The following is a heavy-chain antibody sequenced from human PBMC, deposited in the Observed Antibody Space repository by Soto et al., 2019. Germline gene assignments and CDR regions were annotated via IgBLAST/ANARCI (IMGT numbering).Heavy chain of an antibody. CDR1: GGTFSSYA. J-gene: IGHJ6*02. CDR2: IIPIFGTA. Sequence: QVQLVQSGAEVKKPGSSVKVSCKASGGTFSSYAISWVRQAPGQGLEWMGGIIPIFGTANYAQKFQGRVMITADEATSTAYMELGSLRSEDTDVYYCARYCSGGSCYSYYGMDVWGQGSTVTVSS. V-gene: IGHV1-69*01. D-gene: IGHD2-15*01. CDR3: ARYCSGGSCYSYYGMDV.